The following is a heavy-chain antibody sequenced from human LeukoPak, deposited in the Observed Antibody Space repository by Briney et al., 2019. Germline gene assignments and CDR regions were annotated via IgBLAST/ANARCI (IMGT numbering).Heavy chain of an antibody. CDR2: IKQDGSKK. Sequence: GGSLRLSCAASGFTFSYYWMSWVRQAPGKGLEWVANIKQDGSKKYYVDSVKGRFTISRDNAKNSLYLQMNSLRAEDTAVYYCARSARSDRYDFWSGYFPDWGQGTLVTVSS. CDR1: GFTFSYYW. J-gene: IGHJ4*02. V-gene: IGHV3-7*01. D-gene: IGHD3-3*01. CDR3: ARSARSDRYDFWSGYFPD.